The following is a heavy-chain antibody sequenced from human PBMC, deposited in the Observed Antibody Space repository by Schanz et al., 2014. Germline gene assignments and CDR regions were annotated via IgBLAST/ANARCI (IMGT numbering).Heavy chain of an antibody. V-gene: IGHV3-30-3*01. D-gene: IGHD2-15*01. CDR2: ISHDGHRD. J-gene: IGHJ6*03. CDR1: GFTFHTYD. Sequence: DLEESGGGVVQPGRSLRLSCAASGFTFHTYDMHWVRQAPGKGLEWVAQISHDGHRDFYAASVKGRFTVSRDNNWKTLSLQVNILRRNDTAIYHYARDNGSRCYPAVTYYIDVWGKGTTVTVSS. CDR3: ARDNGSRCYPAVTYYIDV.